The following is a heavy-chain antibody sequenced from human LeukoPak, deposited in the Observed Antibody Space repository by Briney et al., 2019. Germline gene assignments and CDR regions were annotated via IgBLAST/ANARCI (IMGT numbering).Heavy chain of an antibody. Sequence: ASVKVSCKSSGYTFTSYGISWVRQAPGQGLEWMGWISAYNGNTHYAQKLQGRVTMTTDTSTSTAYMELRSLRSDDTAVYYCARDYVVVVAATPIDYWGQGTLVTVSS. CDR3: ARDYVVVVAATPIDY. J-gene: IGHJ4*02. D-gene: IGHD2-15*01. CDR1: GYTFTSYG. V-gene: IGHV1-18*01. CDR2: ISAYNGNT.